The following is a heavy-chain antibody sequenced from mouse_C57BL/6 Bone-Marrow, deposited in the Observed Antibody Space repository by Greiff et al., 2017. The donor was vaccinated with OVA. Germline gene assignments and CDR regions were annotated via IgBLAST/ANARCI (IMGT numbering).Heavy chain of an antibody. V-gene: IGHV1-66*01. Sequence: QVQLQQSGPELVKPGASVKISCKASGYSFTSYYIHWVKQRPGQGLEWIGWIYPGSGNTKYNEKFKGKATLTADTSSSTAYMQLSSLTSEDSAVYYCARGAYYDFDYWGQGTTLTVSS. J-gene: IGHJ2*01. D-gene: IGHD1-1*01. CDR2: IYPGSGNT. CDR1: GYSFTSYY. CDR3: ARGAYYDFDY.